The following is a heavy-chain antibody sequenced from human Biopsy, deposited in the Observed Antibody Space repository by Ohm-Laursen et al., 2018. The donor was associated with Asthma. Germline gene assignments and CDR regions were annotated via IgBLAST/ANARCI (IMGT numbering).Heavy chain of an antibody. J-gene: IGHJ6*02. Sequence: SSVKVSCKASGGMFGNYAISWVRQAPGLGLEWMGGISPIFGSSNYAQRFQGRVTITADIFTRTVYMELSGLRFDDTAIYYCARPSPNGDILYYYYHMDVWGQGTTVIVSS. CDR2: ISPIFGSS. V-gene: IGHV1-69*06. D-gene: IGHD3-10*01. CDR3: ARPSPNGDILYYYYHMDV. CDR1: GGMFGNYA.